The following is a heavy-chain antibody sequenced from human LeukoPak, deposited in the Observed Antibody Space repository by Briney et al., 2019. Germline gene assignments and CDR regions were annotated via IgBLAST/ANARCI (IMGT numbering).Heavy chain of an antibody. D-gene: IGHD3-10*01. CDR2: ISGDGGNY. V-gene: IGHV3-43*02. CDR3: AKESSYYYASGSLGY. Sequence: GGSLRLSCAASGFTFDDFDMRWVRQAPGKGLEWVSLISGDGGNYYYASSERGRITISSDNSKESLYLQMNSLRTEDTAFYYCAKESSYYYASGSLGYWGQGTLVTVSS. J-gene: IGHJ4*02. CDR1: GFTFDDFD.